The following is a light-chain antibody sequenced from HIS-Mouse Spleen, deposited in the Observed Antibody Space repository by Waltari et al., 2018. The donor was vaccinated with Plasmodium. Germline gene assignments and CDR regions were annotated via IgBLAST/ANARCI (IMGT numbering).Light chain of an antibody. V-gene: IGLV3-10*01. Sequence: SYELTQPPSVSVSPGQTARITCSGDAFPKQYAYCYQQQSGQAPVLVIYEDSKRPSGIPEVFSGSSSGTMATLTISGARVEDEADYYCYSTDSSGNHRVFGGGTKLTVL. CDR3: YSTDSSGNHRV. J-gene: IGLJ3*02. CDR1: AFPKQY. CDR2: EDS.